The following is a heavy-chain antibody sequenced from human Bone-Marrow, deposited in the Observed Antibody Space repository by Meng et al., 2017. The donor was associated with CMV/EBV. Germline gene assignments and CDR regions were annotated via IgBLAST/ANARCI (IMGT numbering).Heavy chain of an antibody. CDR3: AKDRQHVSYYDYGMDV. D-gene: IGHD6-13*01. Sequence: GESLKISCAASGFTFSSYAMSWVRQAPGKGLEWVSAISGSGGSTYYADSVKGRFTISRDNSKNTLYLQMNSLRDEDTAVYYCAKDRQHVSYYDYGMDVWGQGTTVTVSS. V-gene: IGHV3-23*01. J-gene: IGHJ6*02. CDR1: GFTFSSYA. CDR2: ISGSGGST.